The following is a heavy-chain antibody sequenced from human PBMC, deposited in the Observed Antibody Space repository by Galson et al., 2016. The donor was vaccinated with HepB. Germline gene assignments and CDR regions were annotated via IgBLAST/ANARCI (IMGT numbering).Heavy chain of an antibody. Sequence: SLRLSCAASGFTFSSYSMNWVRQAPGKGLEWISYISTSSTTIYYADSVKGRFTISRDNAKNSLYLQMNSLRAEDTAVYYCARDRGGNYDFLTGHYNVRFFDYWGQGTLVTVSS. CDR3: ARDRGGNYDFLTGHYNVRFFDY. CDR2: ISTSSTTI. D-gene: IGHD3-9*01. CDR1: GFTFSSYS. J-gene: IGHJ4*02. V-gene: IGHV3-48*01.